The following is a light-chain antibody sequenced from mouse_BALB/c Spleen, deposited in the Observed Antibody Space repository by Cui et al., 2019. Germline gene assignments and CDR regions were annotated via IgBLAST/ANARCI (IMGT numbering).Light chain of an antibody. V-gene: IGKV12-38*01. CDR1: ENIYYS. J-gene: IGKJ2*01. CDR2: NAH. CDR3: KQAYDVPYT. Sequence: DIQMTQSPASLSASVGETVTITCRASENIYYSLQWYQQKQGKSPQLLIYNAHSLEDGVPSRFSGSGSGTQYSMKINSMQPEDTATYFCKQAYDVPYTFGGGTKLEIK.